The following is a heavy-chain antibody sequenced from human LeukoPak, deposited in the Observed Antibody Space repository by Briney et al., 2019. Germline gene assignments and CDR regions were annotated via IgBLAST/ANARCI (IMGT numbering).Heavy chain of an antibody. Sequence: ASVKVSCTASGYTFTGYYMHWVRQAPGQGLEWMGWINPNSGGTNYAQKFQGRVTMTRDTSISTAYMELSRLRSDDTAVYYCAREDIVVVVARMDVWGQGTTVTVSS. J-gene: IGHJ6*02. D-gene: IGHD2-15*01. CDR3: AREDIVVVVARMDV. CDR1: GYTFTGYY. V-gene: IGHV1-2*02. CDR2: INPNSGGT.